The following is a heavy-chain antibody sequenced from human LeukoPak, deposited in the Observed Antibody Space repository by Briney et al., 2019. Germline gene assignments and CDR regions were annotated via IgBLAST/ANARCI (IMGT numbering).Heavy chain of an antibody. V-gene: IGHV3-23*01. CDR1: GFTFSSYT. CDR3: AKGGTGFEN. D-gene: IGHD1-14*01. J-gene: IGHJ4*02. CDR2: ISSSSGNI. Sequence: GSLRLSCAASGFTFSSYTMNWVRQAPGKGLEWVSSISSSSGNINYADSVKGRFTISRDNSKNTLFLQMNSLRAEDTALYYCAKGGTGFENWGQGTLVTVSS.